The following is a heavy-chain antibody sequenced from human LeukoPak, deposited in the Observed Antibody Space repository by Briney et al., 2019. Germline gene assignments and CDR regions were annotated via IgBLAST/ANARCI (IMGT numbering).Heavy chain of an antibody. CDR2: IRFDGSNK. V-gene: IGHV3-30*02. J-gene: IGHJ4*02. D-gene: IGHD2-21*02. Sequence: GGSLRLSCAASGFTFGTYGMHWVRQAPGKGLEWVAFIRFDGSNKYYTDSVKGRFTISRDNSKNTLYLQMISLRVEDTAVYYSAKRGDGDYWGQGTLVTVSS. CDR3: AKRGDGDY. CDR1: GFTFGTYG.